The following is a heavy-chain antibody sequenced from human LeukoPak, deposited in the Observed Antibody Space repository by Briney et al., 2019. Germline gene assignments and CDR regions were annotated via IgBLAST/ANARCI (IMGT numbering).Heavy chain of an antibody. J-gene: IGHJ4*02. Sequence: GGSLRLSCAVSGFTFSSFWLSWVRQAPGKGLEWVAIIDQDGSGKHYVDSVKGRFTISRDNAKNSLFLQMSSLRDEDTAVYYCSRGRLFGDYWGQGALVTVSS. D-gene: IGHD3-16*01. CDR3: SRGRLFGDY. CDR1: GFTFSSFW. V-gene: IGHV3-7*02. CDR2: IDQDGSGK.